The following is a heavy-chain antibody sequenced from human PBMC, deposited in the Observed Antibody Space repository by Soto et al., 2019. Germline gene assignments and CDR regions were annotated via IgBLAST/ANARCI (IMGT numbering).Heavy chain of an antibody. Sequence: GGSLRLSCAASGFTFSSYSMNWVRQAPGKGLEWVSSISSSSSYIYYADSVKDRFTISRDNAKNSLYLQMNSLRAEDTAVYYCARDAPSSNYYGSGSYYKFSDYYYMDVWGKGTTVTVSS. CDR1: GFTFSSYS. D-gene: IGHD3-10*01. CDR2: ISSSSSYI. J-gene: IGHJ6*03. V-gene: IGHV3-21*01. CDR3: ARDAPSSNYYGSGSYYKFSDYYYMDV.